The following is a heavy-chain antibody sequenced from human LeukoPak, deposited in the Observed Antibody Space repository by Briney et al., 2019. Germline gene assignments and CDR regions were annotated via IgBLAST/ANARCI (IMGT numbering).Heavy chain of an antibody. Sequence: PGGSLRLSCAASGFTFSSYWMSWVRQAPGKGLEWVANIKQDGSEKYYVDSVKGRFTISRDNSKNTLYLQMNSLRAEDTAVYYCARDMPGYCSSTSCTNWFDPWGQGTLVTVSS. D-gene: IGHD2-2*01. V-gene: IGHV3-7*01. CDR3: ARDMPGYCSSTSCTNWFDP. J-gene: IGHJ5*02. CDR2: IKQDGSEK. CDR1: GFTFSSYW.